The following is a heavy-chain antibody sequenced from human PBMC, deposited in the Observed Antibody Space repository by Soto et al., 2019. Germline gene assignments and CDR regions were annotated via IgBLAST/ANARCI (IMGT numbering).Heavy chain of an antibody. V-gene: IGHV3-23*01. CDR1: GFTFSSYA. J-gene: IGHJ6*03. Sequence: EVQLLESGGGLVQPGGSLRLSCAASGFTFSSYAMSWVRQAPGEGLEWVSAISGSDGSTYYADSVKGRFTISRDNSKNTLYLQMNSLRAEDPAVYYCAKDVWDIVVVPAASYYYYMDVWGKGTTVTVSS. CDR2: ISGSDGST. CDR3: AKDVWDIVVVPAASYYYYMDV. D-gene: IGHD2-2*01.